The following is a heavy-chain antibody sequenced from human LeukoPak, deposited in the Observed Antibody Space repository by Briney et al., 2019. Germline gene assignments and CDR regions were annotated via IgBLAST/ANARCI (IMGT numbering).Heavy chain of an antibody. CDR2: IYHSGST. D-gene: IGHD5-24*01. Sequence: KPSETLSLTCTVSGDSISSYYWSWIRQPAGKGLEWIGEIYHSGSTNYNPSLKSRVTISVDKSKNQFSLKLSSVTAADTAVYYCARVRDGYNYGYYYYGMDVWGQGTTVTVSS. CDR1: GDSISSYY. CDR3: ARVRDGYNYGYYYYGMDV. V-gene: IGHV4-59*12. J-gene: IGHJ6*02.